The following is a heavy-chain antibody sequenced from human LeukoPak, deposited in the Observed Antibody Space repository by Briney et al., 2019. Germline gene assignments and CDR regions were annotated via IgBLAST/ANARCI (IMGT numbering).Heavy chain of an antibody. CDR1: GGSFSGYY. Sequence: SETLSLTCAVYGGSFSGYYWSWIRQPPGKGLEWIGEMNHSGSTNYNPSLKSRVTISVDTSKNQFSLKLSSMTAADTAVYYCARGGLYGSGSYYPSRYWGQGTLVTVSS. V-gene: IGHV4-34*01. CDR2: MNHSGST. D-gene: IGHD3-10*01. J-gene: IGHJ4*02. CDR3: ARGGLYGSGSYYPSRY.